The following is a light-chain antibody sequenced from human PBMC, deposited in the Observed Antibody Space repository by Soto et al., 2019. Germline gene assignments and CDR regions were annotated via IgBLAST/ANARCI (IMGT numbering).Light chain of an antibody. CDR2: EVS. Sequence: QSALTQPPSASGSPGQSVTISCTGTSSDVGRYNYISWYQQRPGKAPKLIIYEVSKRPSGVPDRLSGFKYGNTASLTVSGLQAEDEADYYCSSYAGNSSYVFGTGTKLTVL. CDR1: SSDVGRYNY. J-gene: IGLJ1*01. CDR3: SSYAGNSSYV. V-gene: IGLV2-8*01.